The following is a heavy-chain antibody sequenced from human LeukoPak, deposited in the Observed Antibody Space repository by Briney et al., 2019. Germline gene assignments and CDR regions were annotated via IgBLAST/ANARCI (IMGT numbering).Heavy chain of an antibody. J-gene: IGHJ3*02. V-gene: IGHV1-2*02. CDR1: GYTFTGYY. Sequence: ASVKVSCKASGYTFTGYYMHWVRQAPGQGLEWMGWINPNSGGTNYAQKFQGRVTMTRDTSISTAYMELSRLRSDDTAVYYCARDNPNHYGSDAFDIWGQGTMVTVPS. CDR3: ARDNPNHYGSDAFDI. D-gene: IGHD3-16*01. CDR2: INPNSGGT.